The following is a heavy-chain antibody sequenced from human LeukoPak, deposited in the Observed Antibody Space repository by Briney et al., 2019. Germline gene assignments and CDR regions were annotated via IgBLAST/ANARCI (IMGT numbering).Heavy chain of an antibody. Sequence: SETLSLTCVVSGDSISSTNWWNWVRQPPGRGLEWIGEVHHSGTTNYNASLKGRVTISVDKSKNQFSLKLTSVTAADTAVYYCARGVAFDIWXQGXLVTVSS. CDR1: GDSISSTNW. J-gene: IGHJ3*02. CDR2: VHHSGTT. V-gene: IGHV4-4*02. CDR3: ARGVAFDI.